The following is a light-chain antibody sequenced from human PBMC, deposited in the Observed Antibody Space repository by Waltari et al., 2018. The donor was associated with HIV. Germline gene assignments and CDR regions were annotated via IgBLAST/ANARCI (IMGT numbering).Light chain of an antibody. V-gene: IGLV5-45*01. Sequence: QAVLTQPASLSASPGTSASLTCSLRSGVNVDTYRLYWYQQKPGSPPQYLLKYKSDSDRQQGSGVPSRFSGSKDASANAGILLISGLQSEDGADYYCMIWHSSAWVFGGGTKLTVL. CDR1: SGVNVDTYR. CDR3: MIWHSSAWV. CDR2: YKSDSDR. J-gene: IGLJ3*02.